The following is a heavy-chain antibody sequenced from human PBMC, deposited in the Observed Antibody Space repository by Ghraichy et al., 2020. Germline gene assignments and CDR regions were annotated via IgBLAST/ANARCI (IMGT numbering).Heavy chain of an antibody. CDR3: ARSVYSSSRFDY. J-gene: IGHJ4*02. CDR1: GFTVSSNY. D-gene: IGHD6-13*01. V-gene: IGHV3-53*01. CDR2: IYSGGST. Sequence: AGSLRLSCAASGFTVSSNYMSWVRQAPGKGLEWVSVIYSGGSTYYADSVKGRFTISRDNSKNTLYLQMNSLRAEDTAVYYCARSVYSSSRFDYWGQGTLVTVSS.